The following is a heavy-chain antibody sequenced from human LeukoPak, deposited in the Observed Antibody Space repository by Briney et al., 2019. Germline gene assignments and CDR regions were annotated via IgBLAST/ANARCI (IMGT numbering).Heavy chain of an antibody. V-gene: IGHV1-69*13. Sequence: GASVKASCKASGGTFSSYAISWVRQAPGQGLEWMGGIIPIFGTANYAQKFQGRVTITADESTSTAYMELSSLRSEDTAVYYCARDEAYYYYGMDVWGQGTTVTVSS. CDR1: GGTFSSYA. CDR3: ARDEAYYYYGMDV. CDR2: IIPIFGTA. J-gene: IGHJ6*02.